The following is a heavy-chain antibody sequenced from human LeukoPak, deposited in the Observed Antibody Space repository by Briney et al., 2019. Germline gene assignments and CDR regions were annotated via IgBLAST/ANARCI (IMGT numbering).Heavy chain of an antibody. D-gene: IGHD2-15*01. Sequence: SETLSLTCTVSGGSISSGDYYWSWIRQPPGKGLEWIGYIYCSGSTYYNPSLKSRVTISVDTSKNQFSLRLSSVTAADTAVYYCARGYCSGGSCYSEHYYYGMDVWGKGTTVTVSS. J-gene: IGHJ6*04. CDR1: GGSISSGDYY. CDR3: ARGYCSGGSCYSEHYYYGMDV. V-gene: IGHV4-30-4*01. CDR2: IYCSGST.